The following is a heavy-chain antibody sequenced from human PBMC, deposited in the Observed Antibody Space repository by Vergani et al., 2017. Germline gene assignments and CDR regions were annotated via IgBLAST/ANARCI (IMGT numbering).Heavy chain of an antibody. CDR3: ARGGKKIAARTVGLFDY. J-gene: IGHJ4*02. CDR1: GFTFDDYA. D-gene: IGHD6-6*01. CDR2: ISWNSGSI. Sequence: EVQLVESGGGLVQPGRSLRLSCAASGFTFDDYAMHWVRQAPGKGLEWVSGISWNSGSIGYADSVKGRFTISRDNAKNSLYLQMNSLRAEDTAVYYCARGGKKIAARTVGLFDYWGQGTLVTVSS. V-gene: IGHV3-9*01.